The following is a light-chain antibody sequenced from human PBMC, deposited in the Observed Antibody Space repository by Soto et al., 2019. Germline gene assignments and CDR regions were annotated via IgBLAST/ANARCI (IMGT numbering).Light chain of an antibody. V-gene: IGKV1-5*03. CDR1: QSIGNW. Sequence: DIQMTQSPSTLSASVGDRVTITCRASQSIGNWLAWYQQKPGKAPNLLIYKASSLESGVPSRFSGSGSGTEFTLTISSLQPDDFATYYCQQYNSYWTFGHGTKV. CDR3: QQYNSYWT. J-gene: IGKJ1*01. CDR2: KAS.